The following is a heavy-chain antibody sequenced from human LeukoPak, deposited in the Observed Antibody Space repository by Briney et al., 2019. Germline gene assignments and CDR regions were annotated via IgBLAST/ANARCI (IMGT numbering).Heavy chain of an antibody. J-gene: IGHJ6*02. CDR3: ARDFVVVSAAPNYYYYGMDV. CDR2: IYYSGST. Sequence: SETLSLTCTFSGGSLSSYYWSWIRQPPGKGLEWIGYIYYSGSTNYNPSLKSRVTISVDTSKNQFSLKLSSVTAADTAVYYCARDFVVVSAAPNYYYYGMDVWGQGTTVTVSS. D-gene: IGHD2-2*01. CDR1: GGSLSSYY. V-gene: IGHV4-59*01.